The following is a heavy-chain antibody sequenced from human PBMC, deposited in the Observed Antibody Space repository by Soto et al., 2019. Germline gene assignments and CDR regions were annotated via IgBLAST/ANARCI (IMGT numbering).Heavy chain of an antibody. CDR2: ISYDGSNK. CDR1: GFTFSSYG. J-gene: IGHJ6*04. CDR3: AGGYGTDV. D-gene: IGHD3-16*01. Sequence: QVQLVESGGGVVQPGRSLRLSCAASGFTFSSYGMHWVRQAPGKGLEWVAVISYDGSNKYYADSVKGRFTISRDKYKNPVYLQMNSLRAEDTAVYYCAGGYGTDVWGEGTTVTVST. V-gene: IGHV3-30*03.